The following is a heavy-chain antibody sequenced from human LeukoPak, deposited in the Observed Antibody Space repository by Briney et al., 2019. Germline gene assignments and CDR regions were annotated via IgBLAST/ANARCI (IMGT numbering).Heavy chain of an antibody. Sequence: PGGSLRLSCAASRITFSDYAMHWVRQAPGKGLEWLTVISYDGSNKFYADSVKGRFTISRDNSNNTLYLQMNSLRAEDTAVYYCARHYGVPFGDAFDIWGQGTMVTVSS. D-gene: IGHD4-17*01. CDR1: RITFSDYA. V-gene: IGHV3-30*14. CDR3: ARHYGVPFGDAFDI. J-gene: IGHJ3*02. CDR2: ISYDGSNK.